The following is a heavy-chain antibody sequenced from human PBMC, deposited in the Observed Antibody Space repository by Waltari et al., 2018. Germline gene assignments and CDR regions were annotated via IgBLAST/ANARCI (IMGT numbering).Heavy chain of an antibody. J-gene: IGHJ4*02. CDR3: AKVVSISWYEYFDY. D-gene: IGHD6-13*01. CDR1: GFTFSSYG. CDR2: MRYDGSNN. V-gene: IGHV3-30*02. Sequence: QVQLVESGGGVVQPGGSLRLSCAASGFTFSSYGMHWVRQAPGKGLEWVAFMRYDGSNNYYADSVKDRFTISRDNSKNTLYLQMNSLRAEDTAVYYCAKVVSISWYEYFDYWGQGTLVTVSS.